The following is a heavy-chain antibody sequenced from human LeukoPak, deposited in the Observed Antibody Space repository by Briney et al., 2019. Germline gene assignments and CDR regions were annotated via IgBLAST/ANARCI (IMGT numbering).Heavy chain of an antibody. CDR2: ISSSGTTI. V-gene: IGHV3-11*01. D-gene: IGHD5-24*01. J-gene: IGHJ4*02. CDR3: TRDRWAKYCFDY. Sequence: PGGSLRLYCAASGFPFSDFYMSWIRQAPGKGLEWVSYISSSGTTIYYADSVKGRFTISRDNAKNSLYLQMNNLRAEDTAVYYCTRDRWAKYCFDYWGQGTLVTVSS. CDR1: GFPFSDFY.